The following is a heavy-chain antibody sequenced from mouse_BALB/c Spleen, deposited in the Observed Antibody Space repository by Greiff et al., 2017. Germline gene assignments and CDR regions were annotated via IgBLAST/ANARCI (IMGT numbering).Heavy chain of an antibody. D-gene: IGHD2-10*02. Sequence: EVQLVESGGGLVKPGGSLKLSCAASGFTFSDYYMYWVRQTPEKRLEWVATISDGGSYTYYPDSVKGRFTISRDNAKNNLYLQMSSLKSEDTAMYYCAREGYGNYFDYWGQGTTLTVSS. CDR1: GFTFSDYY. V-gene: IGHV5-4*02. CDR3: AREGYGNYFDY. J-gene: IGHJ2*01. CDR2: ISDGGSYT.